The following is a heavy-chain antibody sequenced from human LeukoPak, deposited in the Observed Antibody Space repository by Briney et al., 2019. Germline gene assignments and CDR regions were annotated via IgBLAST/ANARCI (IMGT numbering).Heavy chain of an antibody. CDR3: ARRWNYGRNYYIDV. J-gene: IGHJ6*03. D-gene: IGHD1-7*01. Sequence: SETLSLTCAVYGGSFSNYYWSWIRQPPGKGLEWIGEINDSGRINYNPSPMSRVTVSVDTSKNQFSLRLTSVTATDTAVYYCARRWNYGRNYYIDVWVNGATVSVSS. V-gene: IGHV4-34*01. CDR2: INDSGRI. CDR1: GGSFSNYY.